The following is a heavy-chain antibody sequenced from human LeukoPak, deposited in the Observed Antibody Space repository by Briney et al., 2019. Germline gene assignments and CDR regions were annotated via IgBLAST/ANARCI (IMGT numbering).Heavy chain of an antibody. CDR3: AKDLVATTDYYYYYMDV. D-gene: IGHD5-12*01. V-gene: IGHV3-30*02. J-gene: IGHJ6*03. CDR2: VRYVGSNQ. CDR1: GFTFSSYG. Sequence: GGSLRLSCAASGFTFSSYGMYWVGPAPPKGLAWVAFVRYVGSNQYYAASVKGRFTISRDNSKNTLYLQMNSLRAEDTAVYSCAKDLVATTDYYYYYMDVWGKGTPVTISS.